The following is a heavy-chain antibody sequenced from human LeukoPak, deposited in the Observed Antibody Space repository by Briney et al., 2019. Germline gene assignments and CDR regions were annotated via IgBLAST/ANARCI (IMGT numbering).Heavy chain of an antibody. D-gene: IGHD2-15*01. CDR1: GDSVSSNSAA. V-gene: IGHV6-1*01. CDR3: ARDPDCSGGSCYSGWYFDL. CDR2: TYYRSKWYN. J-gene: IGHJ2*01. Sequence: SQTLSLTCAISGDSVSSNSAAWNWIRQSPSRGLEWLGRTYYRSKWYNDYAVSVKSRITINPDTSKNQFSLQLNSVTPEDTAVYYCARDPDCSGGSCYSGWYFDLWGRGTLVTVSS.